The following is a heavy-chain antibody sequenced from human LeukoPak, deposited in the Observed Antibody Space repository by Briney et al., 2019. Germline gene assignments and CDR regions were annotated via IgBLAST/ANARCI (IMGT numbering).Heavy chain of an antibody. CDR2: ISFSAGTT. CDR3: AKISWDSDGVREKF. CDR1: EITLSSYG. D-gene: IGHD1-26*01. J-gene: IGHJ4*02. Sequence: GGSLRLSCAASEITLSSYGVSWVRQAPGKGLEWLSAISFSAGTTYYADSVKGRFTISRDNSRNTLYLQLSSLRVEDTAVYYCAKISWDSDGVREKFWGQGTLVTVSS. V-gene: IGHV3-23*01.